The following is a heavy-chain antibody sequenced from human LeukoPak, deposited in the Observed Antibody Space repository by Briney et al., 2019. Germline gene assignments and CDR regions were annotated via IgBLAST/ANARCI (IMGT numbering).Heavy chain of an antibody. CDR1: GYTFTTNY. D-gene: IGHD2-2*01. J-gene: IGHJ4*02. Sequence: GASVKVSCKASGYTFTTNYMHWVRQAPGQGLEWMGIVNPTGGSTTYAQKFQGRVTMTRDTSTSTVYMELSSLRSEDTAVYYCARAKHLLGYCSSTSCYGNWGQGTLVTVSS. CDR3: ARAKHLLGYCSSTSCYGN. CDR2: VNPTGGST. V-gene: IGHV1-46*01.